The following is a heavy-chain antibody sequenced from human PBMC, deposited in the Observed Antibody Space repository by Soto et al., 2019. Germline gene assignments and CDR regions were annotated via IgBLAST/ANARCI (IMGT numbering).Heavy chain of an antibody. CDR1: CDSIRSSNF. J-gene: IGHJ5*02. D-gene: IGHD1-26*01. CDR3: ARDQWELLTHWFDP. CDR2: IYHSGST. V-gene: IGHV4-4*02. Sequence: PSETLYRTCPVSCDSIRSSNFCSCIRQPPGKGLEWIGEIYHSGSTNYNPSLKSRVTISVDKSKNQFSLKLSSVTAADTAVYYCARDQWELLTHWFDPWGQGTLVTVS.